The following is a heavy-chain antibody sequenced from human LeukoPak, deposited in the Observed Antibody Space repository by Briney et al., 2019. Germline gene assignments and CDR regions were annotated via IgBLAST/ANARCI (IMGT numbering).Heavy chain of an antibody. CDR1: GFTVSDSA. Sequence: GGSLRRSWAASGFTVSDSAFHWVRQASGKGLEWVGRIRSKPNNYATAYTASVKGRFTISRDDSKNTAYLQMNSLNTEDTAMYYCTRHLIGATPFDYWGQGILVSVSS. J-gene: IGHJ4*02. D-gene: IGHD4/OR15-4a*01. CDR3: TRHLIGATPFDY. V-gene: IGHV3-73*01. CDR2: IRSKPNNYAT.